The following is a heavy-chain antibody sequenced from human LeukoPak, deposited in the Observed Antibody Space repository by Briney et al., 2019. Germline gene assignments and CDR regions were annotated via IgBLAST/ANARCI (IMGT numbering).Heavy chain of an antibody. CDR3: ARDLRIAVAQGGLDY. CDR1: GFTFSSYA. Sequence: PGGSLRLSCAASGFTFSSYAMSWVRQAPGKGLEWVSYISSSGSTIYYADSVKGRFTISRDNAKNSLYLQMNSLRAEDTAVYYCARDLRIAVAQGGLDYWGQGTLVTVSS. CDR2: ISSSGSTI. J-gene: IGHJ4*02. D-gene: IGHD6-19*01. V-gene: IGHV3-48*04.